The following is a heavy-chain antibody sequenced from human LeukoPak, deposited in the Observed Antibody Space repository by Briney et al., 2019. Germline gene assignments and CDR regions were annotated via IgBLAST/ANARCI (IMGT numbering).Heavy chain of an antibody. D-gene: IGHD6-13*01. J-gene: IGHJ4*02. CDR1: GGSISSYY. Sequence: SETLSLTCTVSGGSISSYYWSWIRQPPGKGLEWIGYIYYSGSTNYNPSLKSRVTISVDTSKNQFSPKLSSVTAADTAVYYCARVIAAAGILSDYWGQGTLVTVSS. CDR2: IYYSGST. CDR3: ARVIAAAGILSDY. V-gene: IGHV4-59*01.